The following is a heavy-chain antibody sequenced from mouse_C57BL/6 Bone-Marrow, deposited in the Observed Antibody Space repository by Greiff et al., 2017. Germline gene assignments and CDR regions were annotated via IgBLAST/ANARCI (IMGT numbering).Heavy chain of an antibody. D-gene: IGHD2-10*02. V-gene: IGHV1-4*01. CDR3: ARRVWAAWFAY. Sequence: QVQLQQPGAELARPGASVKMSCKASGYTFTSYTMHWVKQRPGQGLEWIGYINPSSGYTKYNQKFKDKATLTADKSSSTAYMQLSSLASEDSAVXYCARRVWAAWFAYWGQGTLVTVSA. J-gene: IGHJ3*01. CDR2: INPSSGYT. CDR1: GYTFTSYT.